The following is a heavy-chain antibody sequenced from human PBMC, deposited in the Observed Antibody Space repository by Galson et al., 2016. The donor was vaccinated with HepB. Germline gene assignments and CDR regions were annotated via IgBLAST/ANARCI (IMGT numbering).Heavy chain of an antibody. V-gene: IGHV3-48*01. CDR3: ARDIGDCSSGTCYSDYLDY. D-gene: IGHD2-15*01. Sequence: SLRLSCAASGFTFSSYSMNWVRQAPGKGLEWLSYISSSGTTIYYADSVKGRFTISRDNSKNTLFLQMSSLRAEDSAVYYCARDIGDCSSGTCYSDYLDYWGQGTLVAVSS. J-gene: IGHJ4*02. CDR2: ISSSGTTI. CDR1: GFTFSSYS.